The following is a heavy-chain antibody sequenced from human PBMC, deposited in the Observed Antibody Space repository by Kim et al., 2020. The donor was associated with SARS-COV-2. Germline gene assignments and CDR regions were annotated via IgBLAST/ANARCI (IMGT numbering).Heavy chain of an antibody. CDR1: GGSISSSSYY. V-gene: IGHV4-39*01. CDR3: ARWDRDYYASGSGSSRAFDI. J-gene: IGHJ3*02. CDR2: IYYSGST. Sequence: SETLSLTCTVSGGSISSSSYYWGWIRQPPGKGLEWIGSIYYSGSTYYNPSLKSRVTISVDTSKNQFSLKLSSVTAADTAVYYCARWDRDYYASGSGSSRAFDIWGQGTMVTVSS. D-gene: IGHD3-10*01.